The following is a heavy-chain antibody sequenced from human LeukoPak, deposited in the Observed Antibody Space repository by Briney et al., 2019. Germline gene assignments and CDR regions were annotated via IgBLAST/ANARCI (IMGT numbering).Heavy chain of an antibody. CDR2: IYTSGST. V-gene: IGHV4-4*07. Sequence: SETLSLTCTVSGGSISSYYWSWIRQPAGKGLEWIGRIYTSGSTNYNPSLKSRVTMSVDTSKNQFSLKLSSVAAADTAVYYCARLTEKNYIAAAGTGLDYWGQGTLVTVSS. CDR1: GGSISSYY. CDR3: ARLTEKNYIAAAGTGLDY. D-gene: IGHD6-13*01. J-gene: IGHJ4*02.